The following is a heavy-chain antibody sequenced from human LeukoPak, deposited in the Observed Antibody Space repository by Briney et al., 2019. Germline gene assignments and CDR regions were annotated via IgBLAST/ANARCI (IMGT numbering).Heavy chain of an antibody. CDR1: GFTFSSYD. Sequence: PGGSLRLSCAASGFTFSSYDMHWVRQATEKGLEWVSTIGPAGDPYYPGSAKGRFTISRENAKNSLYLQMNSLRAGDTAVYYCARAHSEWYFDLWGRGTLVTVSS. V-gene: IGHV3-13*05. CDR3: ARAHSEWYFDL. CDR2: IGPAGDP. J-gene: IGHJ2*01.